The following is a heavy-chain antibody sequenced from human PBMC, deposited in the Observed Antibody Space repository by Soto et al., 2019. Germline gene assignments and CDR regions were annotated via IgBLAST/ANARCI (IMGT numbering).Heavy chain of an antibody. D-gene: IGHD1-1*01. CDR3: AGEYDSTWYKWLDP. Sequence: ASVKVSCKAPGGNFSSNGIRWVRQAPGQGLEFMGGIIPTFGTTNYAHKFRGRVTITADESTGTAYMELSSLRSDDTAIYYCAGEYDSTWYKWLDPWGQGTPVTVSS. CDR2: IIPTFGTT. J-gene: IGHJ5*02. V-gene: IGHV1-69*13. CDR1: GGNFSSNG.